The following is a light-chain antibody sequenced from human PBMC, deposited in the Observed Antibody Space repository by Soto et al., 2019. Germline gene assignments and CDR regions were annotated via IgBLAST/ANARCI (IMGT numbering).Light chain of an antibody. Sequence: DIQMTQSPSSLSASVGDRVTITCRASQSVRTYLNWYQQKPGKAPNLLIYTVSNLQSGVSSRFTGSGSGTDFNLTISRLQPEDFGTYFCQQSYSTPWTFAQGTKVEIK. J-gene: IGKJ1*01. CDR2: TVS. V-gene: IGKV1-39*01. CDR3: QQSYSTPWT. CDR1: QSVRTY.